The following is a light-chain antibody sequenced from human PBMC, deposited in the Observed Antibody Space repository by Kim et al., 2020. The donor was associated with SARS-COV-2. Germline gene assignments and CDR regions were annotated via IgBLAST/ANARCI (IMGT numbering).Light chain of an antibody. CDR1: QSISSW. CDR3: QQYNSYAYA. Sequence: DIQMTQSPSTLSAAVGDRVTITCRASQSISSWLAWYQQKPGKAPKLLIYDASSLESGVPSRFSGSGSGTEVTLTISSLQPDDFATYYCQQYNSYAYAFGQGTKVDIK. J-gene: IGKJ2*01. V-gene: IGKV1-5*01. CDR2: DAS.